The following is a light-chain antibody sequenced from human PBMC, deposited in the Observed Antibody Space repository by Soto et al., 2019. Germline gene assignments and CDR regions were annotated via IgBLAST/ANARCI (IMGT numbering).Light chain of an antibody. CDR3: QQYSTTLWT. CDR2: DAS. V-gene: IGKV3D-20*01. CDR1: QRVSGNY. Sequence: EVVLTQSPATLSLSPGERATLSCGASQRVSGNYLAWYQQKPGLAPRLLIYDASSRATGIPDRFSGSGSGTDFTLTISRLEPDDFAVYYCQQYSTTLWTFGQGTKVEIK. J-gene: IGKJ1*01.